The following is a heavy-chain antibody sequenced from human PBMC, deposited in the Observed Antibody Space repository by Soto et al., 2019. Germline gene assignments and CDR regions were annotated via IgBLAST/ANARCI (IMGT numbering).Heavy chain of an antibody. CDR1: GFTFSSYD. CDR2: IGTAGDT. V-gene: IGHV3-13*01. D-gene: IGHD1-1*01. CDR3: AREGRTTGTLDY. J-gene: IGHJ4*02. Sequence: GVSLRLSCAASGFTFSSYDMHWVRQATGKGLEWVSAIGTAGDTYYPGSVKGRFTISRENAKNSLYLQMNSLRAGDTAVYYCAREGRTTGTLDYWGQGTLVTVSS.